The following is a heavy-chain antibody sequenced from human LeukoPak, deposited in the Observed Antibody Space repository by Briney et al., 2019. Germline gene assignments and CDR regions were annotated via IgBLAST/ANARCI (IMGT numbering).Heavy chain of an antibody. CDR3: ARDRWYCSSTSCYSSSPFDY. J-gene: IGHJ4*02. Sequence: APVKVSCKASGYTFTSYAMHWVRQAPGQGLEWMGWINAGNGNTKYSQKFQGRVTITRDTSASTAYMELSSLRSEDTAVYYCARDRWYCSSTSCYSSSPFDYWGQGTLVTVSS. V-gene: IGHV1-3*01. CDR1: GYTFTSYA. D-gene: IGHD2-2*01. CDR2: INAGNGNT.